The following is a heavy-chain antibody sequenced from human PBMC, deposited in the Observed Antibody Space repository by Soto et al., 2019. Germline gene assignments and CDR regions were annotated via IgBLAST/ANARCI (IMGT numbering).Heavy chain of an antibody. J-gene: IGHJ5*02. CDR2: IHYRGST. V-gene: IGHV4-31*03. CDR3: ARDQGYSYGYRWFDP. Sequence: SETLSLTCTVSGGSISSANYYWSWIRQHPGKGLEWIGNIHYRGSTYYNPSLRSRVIISVDTSKNQFSLQLSSVTVADTAVYYCARDQGYSYGYRWFDPWGQGTLVTVSS. D-gene: IGHD5-18*01. CDR1: GGSISSANYY.